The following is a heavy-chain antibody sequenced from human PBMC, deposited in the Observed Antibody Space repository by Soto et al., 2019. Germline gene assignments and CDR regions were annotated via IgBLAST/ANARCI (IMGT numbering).Heavy chain of an antibody. CDR2: IIPIFGTA. D-gene: IGHD3-10*01. J-gene: IGHJ5*02. V-gene: IGHV1-69*06. Sequence: QVQLVQSVAEVKKPGSSVKVSCKASGGTFSSYAISWVRQAPGQGLEWMGGIIPIFGTAHYAQKFHGRVTITADKSTSTAYMERSRLRSEDTAVYYCARDTYYYGSGRYSNGLHWFDPWGQGTLVTVSS. CDR1: GGTFSSYA. CDR3: ARDTYYYGSGRYSNGLHWFDP.